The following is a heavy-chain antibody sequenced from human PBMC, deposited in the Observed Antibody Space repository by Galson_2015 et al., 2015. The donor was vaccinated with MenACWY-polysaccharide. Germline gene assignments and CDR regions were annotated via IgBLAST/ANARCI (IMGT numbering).Heavy chain of an antibody. J-gene: IGHJ6*02. Sequence: SLRLSCAASGFSLGAWYMSWIRQAPGKGLEWVANIKKDGSEKYYVDSVKGRFTIPRDNSKNSLYLQMHSLRAEDTAVYSCARGHYGMDVWGQGTTVTVSS. CDR3: ARGHYGMDV. V-gene: IGHV3-7*01. CDR1: GFSLGAWY. CDR2: IKKDGSEK.